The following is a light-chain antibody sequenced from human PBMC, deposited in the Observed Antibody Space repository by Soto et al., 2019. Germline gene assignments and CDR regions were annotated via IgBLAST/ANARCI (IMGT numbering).Light chain of an antibody. CDR1: SGHSTYI. J-gene: IGLJ1*01. CDR3: ESWVSNTYV. Sequence: QSVLTQSYSASASLGSSVKLTCTLSSGHSTYIIAWHQQQPGKAPRYLMKLEGSGSYKKGSRVPDRFSGSSSGADRYLTISNLQFDDEADYYCESWVSNTYVFGTGTKVTVL. CDR2: LEGSGSY. V-gene: IGLV4-60*02.